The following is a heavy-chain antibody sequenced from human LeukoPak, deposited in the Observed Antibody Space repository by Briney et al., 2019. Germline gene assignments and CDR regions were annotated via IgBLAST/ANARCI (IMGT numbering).Heavy chain of an antibody. D-gene: IGHD1-20*01. V-gene: IGHV4-39*01. CDR1: GGSISGSSYY. CDR3: ARHNWNDVLNRFDP. J-gene: IGHJ5*02. CDR2: IYYSGST. Sequence: PSETLSLTCSVSGGSISGSSYYWDWIRQPPGKGLEWIGSIYYSGSTDYTPSLKSRVTFSVDTSKNQFSLKLSSVTAADTAVYYCARHNWNDVLNRFDPWGQGTLVTVSS.